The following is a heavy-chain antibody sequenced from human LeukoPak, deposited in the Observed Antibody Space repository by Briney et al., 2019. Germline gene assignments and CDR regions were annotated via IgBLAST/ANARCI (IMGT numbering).Heavy chain of an antibody. V-gene: IGHV3-9*01. CDR1: GFTFDDYA. J-gene: IGHJ3*02. Sequence: LRLSCAASGFTFDDYAMHWVRQAPGKGLEWVSGISWNSGSIGYADSVKGRFTISRDNAKNSLYLQMNSLRAEDTALYYCAKDIPYYYGSGSYVGAFDIWGQGTMVTVSS. CDR3: AKDIPYYYGSGSYVGAFDI. D-gene: IGHD3-10*01. CDR2: ISWNSGSI.